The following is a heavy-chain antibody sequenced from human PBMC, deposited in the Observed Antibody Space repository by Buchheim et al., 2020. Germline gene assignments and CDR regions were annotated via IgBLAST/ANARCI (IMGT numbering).Heavy chain of an antibody. CDR2: ISYDGSNK. CDR1: GFTFSSYA. Sequence: QVQLVESGGGVVQPGRSLRLSCAASGFTFSSYAMHWVRQAPGKGLEWVAVISYDGSNKYYADSVKGRFTISRDNSKNTLYLQMNSLRAEDTAVYYCARFLMDTAMVSGDYYYYGMDVWGQGTT. CDR3: ARFLMDTAMVSGDYYYYGMDV. D-gene: IGHD5-18*01. V-gene: IGHV3-30-3*01. J-gene: IGHJ6*02.